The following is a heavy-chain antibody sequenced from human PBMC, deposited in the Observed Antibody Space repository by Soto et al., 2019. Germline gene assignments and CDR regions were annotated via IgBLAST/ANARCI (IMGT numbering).Heavy chain of an antibody. CDR3: ARNGDSSDYRGWFDP. CDR2: IYSGGTT. Sequence: EVQLVESGGGLVQPGGSLRLSCAASGFTVSSSYMSWVRQAPGKGLEWVSVIYSGGTTYYADSVKGRFTISRDNSKNTLYLQMNSLRAEDTAVYYCARNGDSSDYRGWFDPWGQGTLVTVSS. J-gene: IGHJ5*02. V-gene: IGHV3-66*01. CDR1: GFTVSSSY. D-gene: IGHD3-22*01.